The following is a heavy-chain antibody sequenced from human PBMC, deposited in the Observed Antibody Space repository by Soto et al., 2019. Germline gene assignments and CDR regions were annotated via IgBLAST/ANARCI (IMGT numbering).Heavy chain of an antibody. CDR1: GDSLNSGAYY. J-gene: IGHJ4*02. CDR2: IYHTGST. D-gene: IGHD2-15*01. CDR3: ARSWGGDGYSH. Sequence: QVQLQESGPGLVKPSETLSLTCNVSGDSLNSGAYYWTWIRQSPGRGLEWIGHIYHTGSTNYNPSLRSRLTISLDTSKNHLSPTLRSVNAVDTGVYYCARSWGGDGYSHWGQGTLVTVSS. V-gene: IGHV4-61*03.